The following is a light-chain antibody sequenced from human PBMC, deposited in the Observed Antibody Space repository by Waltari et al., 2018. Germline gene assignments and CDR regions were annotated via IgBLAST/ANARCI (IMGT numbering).Light chain of an antibody. J-gene: IGKJ4*01. Sequence: EIVMTQSPATLSVSPGERATPSCRASQSLSSNLAWYQQKPGQAPRLLIYGASTRATGIPARFSGSGSGTEFTLTISSLQSEDFAVYYCQQYNNWPPLTFGGGTKVEIK. CDR1: QSLSSN. CDR2: GAS. CDR3: QQYNNWPPLT. V-gene: IGKV3-15*01.